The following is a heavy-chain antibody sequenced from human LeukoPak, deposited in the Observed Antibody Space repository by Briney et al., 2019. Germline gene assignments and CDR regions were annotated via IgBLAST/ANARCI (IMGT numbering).Heavy chain of an antibody. D-gene: IGHD6-19*01. Sequence: GGSLRLSCAPSGFIVSANYMSWVRQAPGKGLEWVSVIYSGGSTYYADSVTGRFTISRDNSKNTLYLQMNSLGAEDTAVYYCATRSSGWGQGTLVTVSS. CDR3: ATRSSG. CDR2: IYSGGST. J-gene: IGHJ4*02. V-gene: IGHV3-53*01. CDR1: GFIVSANY.